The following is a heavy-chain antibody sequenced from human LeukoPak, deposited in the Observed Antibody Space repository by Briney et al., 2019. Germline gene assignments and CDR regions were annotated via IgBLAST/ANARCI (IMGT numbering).Heavy chain of an antibody. CDR3: ARDGDYEITFGGVIAPYYFDY. D-gene: IGHD3-16*02. Sequence: PGGSLRLSCAASGFTFSSYSMNWARHAPGKGLEWVSSISSSSSYIYYADSVKGRFTISIHNAKNSLYLQMNSLRAEDTAVYYCARDGDYEITFGGVIAPYYFDYWGQGTLVTVSS. V-gene: IGHV3-21*01. CDR1: GFTFSSYS. CDR2: ISSSSSYI. J-gene: IGHJ4*02.